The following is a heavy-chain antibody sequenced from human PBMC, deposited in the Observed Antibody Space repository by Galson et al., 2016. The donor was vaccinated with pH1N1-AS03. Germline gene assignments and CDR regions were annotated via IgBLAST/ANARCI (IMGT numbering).Heavy chain of an antibody. D-gene: IGHD4-17*01. CDR2: IWYDGSNK. CDR3: ANRGDTLGFFES. Sequence: LRLSCAASGFTFSAYAMHWVRQAPGKGLEWVAVIWYDGSNKYYADSVKGRFTISRDNSKNTVNLHMNSLRVEDTAVYYGANRGDTLGFFESWGQGTLVTVSS. V-gene: IGHV3-33*06. J-gene: IGHJ4*02. CDR1: GFTFSAYA.